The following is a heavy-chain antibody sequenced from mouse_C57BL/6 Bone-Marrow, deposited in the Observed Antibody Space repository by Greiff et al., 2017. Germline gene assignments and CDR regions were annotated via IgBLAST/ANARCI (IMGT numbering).Heavy chain of an antibody. V-gene: IGHV1-64*01. CDR1: GYTFTSYW. D-gene: IGHD2-3*01. CDR2: IHPNSGST. Sequence: QVQLQQPGAELVKPGASVKLSCKASGYTFTSYWMHWVKQRPGQGLEWIGMIHPNSGSTNYNEKFKSKATLTVDNSSSTAYMQLSSLASEDSAVYYCAMSWAYFDYWGQGTTLTVSS. CDR3: AMSWAYFDY. J-gene: IGHJ2*01.